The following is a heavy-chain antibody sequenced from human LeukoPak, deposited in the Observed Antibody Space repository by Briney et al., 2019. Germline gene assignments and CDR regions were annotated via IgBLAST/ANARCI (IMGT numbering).Heavy chain of an antibody. CDR3: ATIAAANDN. Sequence: PSETLSLTCAVYGGSFSGYYWSWIRQPPGKGLEWIGEINHSGSTNYNPSLKSRVSISVDTSKNQFSLRLSSVTAADTAVYYCATIAAANDNWGQGTLVTVSS. J-gene: IGHJ4*02. V-gene: IGHV4-34*01. D-gene: IGHD6-13*01. CDR1: GGSFSGYY. CDR2: INHSGST.